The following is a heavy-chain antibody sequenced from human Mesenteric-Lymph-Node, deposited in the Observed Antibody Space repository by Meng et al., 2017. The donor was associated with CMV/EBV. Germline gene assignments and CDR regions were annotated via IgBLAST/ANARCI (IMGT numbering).Heavy chain of an antibody. CDR1: GSISSSSYY. J-gene: IGHJ3*02. Sequence: GSISSSSYYWGWIRQPPGKGLEWIGSIYYSGSTYYNPSLKSRVTISVDTSKNQFSLKLSSVTAADTAVYYCARPKSGSYYEVAFDIWGQGTMVTVSS. D-gene: IGHD1-26*01. CDR3: ARPKSGSYYEVAFDI. CDR2: IYYSGST. V-gene: IGHV4-39*01.